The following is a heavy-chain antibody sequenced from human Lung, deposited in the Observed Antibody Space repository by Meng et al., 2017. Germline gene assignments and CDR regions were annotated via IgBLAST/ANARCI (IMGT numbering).Heavy chain of an antibody. CDR1: GGYISSSNYY. CDR3: ARGQKGYFDL. CDR2: IYNSGST. V-gene: IGHV4-30-4*01. J-gene: IGHJ2*01. Sequence: VQLQESGPGLVKPSHTLSLTCTVSGGYISSSNYYWSWIRRPPGKGLEWSGHIYNSGSTYYNPSLKSRITISVDTSKNQFSLKLSSVTAADTAVYYCARGQKGYFDLWGRGTLVTVSS.